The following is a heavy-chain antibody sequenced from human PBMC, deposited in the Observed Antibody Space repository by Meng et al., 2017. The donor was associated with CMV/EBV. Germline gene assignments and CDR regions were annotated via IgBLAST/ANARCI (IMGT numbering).Heavy chain of an antibody. CDR1: GGSISSSSYY. CDR3: AGGEVLGLIFDY. D-gene: IGHD1-26*01. V-gene: IGHV4-39*07. CDR2: IYYSGST. Sequence: SETLSLTCTVPGGSISSSSYYWGWFRQPPGKGLEWIGSIYYSGSTYYNPSLKSQVTISVDTSKNQSSLKLSSVTAADTAVYYCAGGEVLGLIFDYWGQGTLVTVSS. J-gene: IGHJ4*02.